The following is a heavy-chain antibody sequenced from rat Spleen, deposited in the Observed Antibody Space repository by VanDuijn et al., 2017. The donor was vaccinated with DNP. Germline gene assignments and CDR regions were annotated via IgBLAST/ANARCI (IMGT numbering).Heavy chain of an antibody. CDR3: ATHQGVRIITPYNWFAY. CDR2: ISPSGGST. CDR1: GFTFSNYG. D-gene: IGHD1-6*01. Sequence: EVQLVESGGGLVQPGRSLKLSCAASGFTFSNYGMHWIRQAPTKGLEWVASISPSGGSTYYGDSVKGRFTISRDNAKGSLYLQMNSLKSEDTATYYCATHQGVRIITPYNWFAYWGQGTLVTVSS. J-gene: IGHJ3*01. V-gene: IGHV5-19*01.